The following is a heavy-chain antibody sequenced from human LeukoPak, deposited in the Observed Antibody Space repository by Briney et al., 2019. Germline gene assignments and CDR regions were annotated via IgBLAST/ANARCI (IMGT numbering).Heavy chain of an antibody. Sequence: ASVTVSCKASGYTFTGYYMHWVRQAPGQGLEWMGWINPNSGGTNYAQKSQGSATMTRDTSISTAYMELSRLRSDDTAVYYCARSITVTNAFDIWGQGTMVTVSS. D-gene: IGHD4-17*01. CDR2: INPNSGGT. CDR1: GYTFTGYY. J-gene: IGHJ3*02. CDR3: ARSITVTNAFDI. V-gene: IGHV1-2*02.